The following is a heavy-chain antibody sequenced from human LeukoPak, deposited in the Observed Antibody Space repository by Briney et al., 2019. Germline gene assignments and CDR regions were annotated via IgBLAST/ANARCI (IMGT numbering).Heavy chain of an antibody. CDR1: GYTFTGYY. CDR2: INPNSGGT. D-gene: IGHD3-10*01. V-gene: IGHV1-2*02. J-gene: IGHJ4*02. CDR3: ARGRQYSPIYGSGSYKDFDY. Sequence: ASVKVSCKASGYTFTGYYMHWVRQAPGQGLEWMGWINPNSGGTNYAQKFQGRVTMTRDTSISTAYMELSRLRSDDTAVYYCARGRQYSPIYGSGSYKDFDYWGQGTLVTVSS.